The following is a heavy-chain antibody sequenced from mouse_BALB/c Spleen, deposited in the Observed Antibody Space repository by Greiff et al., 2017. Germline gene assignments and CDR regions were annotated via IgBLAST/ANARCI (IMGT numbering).Heavy chain of an antibody. J-gene: IGHJ2*01. V-gene: IGHV5-17*02. CDR3: ARSYYRGYDY. CDR2: ISSGSSTI. Sequence: EVQLVESGGGLVQPGGSRKLSCAASGFTFSSFGMHWVRQAPEKGLEWVAYISSGSSTIYYADTVKGRFTISRDNPKNTLFLQMTSLRSEDTAMYYCARSYYRGYDYWGQGTTLTVSS. CDR1: GFTFSSFG. D-gene: IGHD2-14*01.